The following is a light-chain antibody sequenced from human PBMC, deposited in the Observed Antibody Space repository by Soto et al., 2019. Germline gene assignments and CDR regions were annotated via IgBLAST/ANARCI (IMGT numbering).Light chain of an antibody. CDR3: SAYTARSTLV. V-gene: IGLV2-14*01. Sequence: SAMTQPVAVSPSAGPSITISCSGTMRDVGAYNLVSWYQQHPGTAPKLIIYEVRNRPSCISSRFSGYRSCNTASLTISGLQPEDEGDYYCSAYTARSTLVFGGGTKVTVL. CDR2: EVR. J-gene: IGLJ3*02. CDR1: MRDVGAYNL.